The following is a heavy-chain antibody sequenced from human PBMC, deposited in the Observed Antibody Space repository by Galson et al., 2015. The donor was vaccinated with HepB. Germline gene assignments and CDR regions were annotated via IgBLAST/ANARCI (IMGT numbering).Heavy chain of an antibody. CDR1: GFTFSTYS. J-gene: IGHJ6*02. CDR2: ISSDSSYI. Sequence: SLRLSCAASGFTFSTYSLPWVRQAPGKGLEWVSSISSDSSYIYYADSVKGRFTISRDSAKNSLYLQMNSLRAEDTALYYCARDTPDISGYYQMHHYYYGMDVWGEGTTVTVSS. CDR3: ARDTPDISGYYQMHHYYYGMDV. V-gene: IGHV3-21*01. D-gene: IGHD3-22*01.